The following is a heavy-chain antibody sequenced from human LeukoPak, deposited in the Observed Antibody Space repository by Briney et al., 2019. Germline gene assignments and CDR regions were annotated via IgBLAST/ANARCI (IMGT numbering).Heavy chain of an antibody. CDR1: GFIFSDYY. V-gene: IGHV3-11*06. J-gene: IGHJ3*02. CDR2: ISSSSTYI. Sequence: GGSLRLSCAASGFIFSDYYMAWIRQAPGKGLEWVSSISSSSTYIYYADSVKGRFSISRDNAKNSLYLQMNSLRAEDAAVYYCARDLRLDKARAFDIWGQGTMVTVSS. D-gene: IGHD1-1*01. CDR3: ARDLRLDKARAFDI.